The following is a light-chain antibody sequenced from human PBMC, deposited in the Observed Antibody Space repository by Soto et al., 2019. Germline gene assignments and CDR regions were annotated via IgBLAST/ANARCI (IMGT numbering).Light chain of an antibody. CDR2: DVS. Sequence: SALTQPPSVSGSPGQSVTISCTGTSSDVGAYDYVSWYQQHPGKAPKLMIYDVSKRPSGVPDRFSGSKSGNTASLTISGLQAEDEADYYCCSYAGSYASDYVFGAGTKLTVL. CDR3: CSYAGSYASDYV. J-gene: IGLJ1*01. CDR1: SSDVGAYDY. V-gene: IGLV2-11*01.